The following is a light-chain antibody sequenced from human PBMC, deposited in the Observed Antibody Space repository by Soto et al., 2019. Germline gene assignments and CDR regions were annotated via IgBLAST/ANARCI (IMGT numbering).Light chain of an antibody. CDR1: SSDVGGYNS. Sequence: QSPLTQPASVSGSPGQSITVSGTGTSSDVGGYNSVSWYQQHPGKPPKLIIYEVSNRPSGVSDRFSGSKSGNTASLTISGLQAEDEADYYCSSYTSTSSYVFATGTKVTVL. CDR3: SSYTSTSSYV. V-gene: IGLV2-14*03. J-gene: IGLJ1*01. CDR2: EVS.